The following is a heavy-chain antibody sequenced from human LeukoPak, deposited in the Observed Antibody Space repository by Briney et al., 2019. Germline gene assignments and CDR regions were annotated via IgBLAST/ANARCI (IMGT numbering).Heavy chain of an antibody. J-gene: IGHJ6*02. CDR1: GFTLSGYG. Sequence: PGGSLRLSCAASGFTLSGYGMHWVRQAPGKGLEWVAVTSYGGSTTYYADSVKGRFTVSRDNSKNRLYMQMNSLRAEDTAVYYCARDSRITAQKPGIAAADEGYYGMDVWGQGTTVTVSS. V-gene: IGHV3-30*03. CDR2: TSYGGSTT. D-gene: IGHD6-13*01. CDR3: ARDSRITAQKPGIAAADEGYYGMDV.